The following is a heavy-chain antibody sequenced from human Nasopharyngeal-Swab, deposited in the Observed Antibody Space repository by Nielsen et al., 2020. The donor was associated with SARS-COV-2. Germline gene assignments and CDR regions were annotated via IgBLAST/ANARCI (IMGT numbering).Heavy chain of an antibody. D-gene: IGHD3-10*01. CDR1: GFTFSSYG. J-gene: IGHJ4*02. V-gene: IGHV3-33*01. CDR2: IWYDGSNK. CDR3: ARGSAMVPSDY. Sequence: SCAASGFTFSSYGMHWVRQAPGKGLEWVAVIWYDGSNKYYADSVKGRFTISRDNSKNTLYLQMNSLRAEDTAVYYCARGSAMVPSDYWGQGTLVTVSS.